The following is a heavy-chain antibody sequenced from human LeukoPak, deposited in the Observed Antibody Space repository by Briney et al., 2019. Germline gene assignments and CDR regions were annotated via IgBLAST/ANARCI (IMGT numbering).Heavy chain of an antibody. Sequence: PGGSLRLPCEASGFTFGSFAMYWVRQAPGKGLEWIAGIFGSGGSPHYADSVKGRFTISRDNSKNTVYLQINSLRAEDTAFYYWVIPRARYRSGQKSALPGLQWGGEPVLSVSWG. CDR3: VIPRARYRSGQKSALPGLQWGGEPVLSVS. V-gene: IGHV3-23*01. CDR2: IFGSGGSP. CDR1: GFTFGSFA. J-gene: IGHJ5*01. D-gene: IGHD4-11*01.